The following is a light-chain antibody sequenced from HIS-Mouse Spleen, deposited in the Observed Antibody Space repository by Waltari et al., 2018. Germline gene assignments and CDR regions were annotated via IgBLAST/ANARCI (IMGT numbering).Light chain of an antibody. CDR2: RNN. CDR3: AAWDDSLNGPV. J-gene: IGLJ2*01. V-gene: IGLV1-44*01. CDR1: SSNIGSNT. Sequence: QSVLTQPPSASGTPGQRVTISCSGSSSNIGSNTVNWYQQLPGTAPKLLIYRNNQRPSGVPDRFSGSKSGTSASLAISELQSEDEADYYCAAWDDSLNGPVFGGGTKLTVL.